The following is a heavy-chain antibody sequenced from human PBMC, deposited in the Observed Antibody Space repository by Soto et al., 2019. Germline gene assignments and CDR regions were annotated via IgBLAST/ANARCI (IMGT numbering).Heavy chain of an antibody. V-gene: IGHV3-23*01. D-gene: IGHD3-10*01. Sequence: EVQLLESGGGLVQPGGSLRLSGAPSGFTLTNNAMNGARRAPGKGREWASRISGSGTTTYYADSVQGRFTISRDNSRHTLYLEMNSLRAEDTAVYYCARDLFLQGYYGSGNYYALDYWGQGTLVPVSS. CDR1: GFTLTNNA. CDR3: ARDLFLQGYYGSGNYYALDY. CDR2: ISGSGTTT. J-gene: IGHJ4*02.